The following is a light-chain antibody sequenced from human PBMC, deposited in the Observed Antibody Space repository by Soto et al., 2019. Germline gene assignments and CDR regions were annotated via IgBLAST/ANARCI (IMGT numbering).Light chain of an antibody. CDR1: QNIKNY. CDR2: AAS. J-gene: IGKJ2*01. V-gene: IGKV1-39*01. CDR3: QQSYSAPPHT. Sequence: DIQMTQSPSSLSASVGDRVTVTCRASQNIKNYLNWYQQQPGKAPKLLIYAASSLEGGVPSRFSGSGSGTDFTLTMNSLPPEDFTTYYCQQSYSAPPHTLGQGTKLEIK.